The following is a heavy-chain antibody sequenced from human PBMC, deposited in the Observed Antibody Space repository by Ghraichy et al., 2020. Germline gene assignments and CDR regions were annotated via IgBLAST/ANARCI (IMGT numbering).Heavy chain of an antibody. Sequence: GGSLRLSCTASGFTFSSYAMSWVRQAPGKGLEWVSAISGSGGSTYYADSVKGRFTISRDNSKNTLYLQMNSLRAEDTAVYYCAKGAGFGSSYGMDVWGQGTTVTVSS. CDR2: ISGSGGST. CDR3: AKGAGFGSSYGMDV. D-gene: IGHD3-10*01. J-gene: IGHJ6*02. V-gene: IGHV3-23*01. CDR1: GFTFSSYA.